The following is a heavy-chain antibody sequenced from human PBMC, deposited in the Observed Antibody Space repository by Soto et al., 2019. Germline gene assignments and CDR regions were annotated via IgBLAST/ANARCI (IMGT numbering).Heavy chain of an antibody. CDR1: GGSSSSYY. V-gene: IGHV4-59*01. CDR2: IDYSGNT. D-gene: IGHD6-13*01. J-gene: IGHJ4*02. Sequence: PSDTLSLTCTVSGGSSSSYYWSWVRQPPGKGLEWIGYIDYSGNTNYNPSLKSRVTISVDTSKNQVSLNLSSVTAADSAVYFCAREGNLGSWIHPHDSWGQGTLVIVSS. CDR3: AREGNLGSWIHPHDS.